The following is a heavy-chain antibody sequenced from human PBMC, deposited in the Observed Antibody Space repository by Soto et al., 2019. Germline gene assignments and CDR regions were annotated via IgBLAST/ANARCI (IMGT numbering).Heavy chain of an antibody. J-gene: IGHJ4*02. D-gene: IGHD1-26*01. V-gene: IGHV3-7*01. CDR1: GFTFSTYW. CDR2: INQDGSQK. Sequence: PGGSLRLSCAASGFTFSTYWMHWVRQAPGEGLECVANINQDGSQKYYVGSVKGRFTISRDNAKNSLYLQMNTLRAEDTAVYYCVGSGFAAYWGQGTLVTVSS. CDR3: VGSGFAAY.